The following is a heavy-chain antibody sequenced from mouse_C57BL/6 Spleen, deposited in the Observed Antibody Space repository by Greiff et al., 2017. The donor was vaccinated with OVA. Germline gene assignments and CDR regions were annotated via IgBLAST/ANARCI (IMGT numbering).Heavy chain of an antibody. CDR1: GYSITSGYY. J-gene: IGHJ2*01. V-gene: IGHV3-6*01. CDR2: ISYDGSN. CDR3: ASYDYDVRFDY. Sequence: ESGPGLVKPSQSLSLTCSVTGYSITSGYYWNWIRQFPGNKLEWMGYISYDGSNNYNPSLKNRISITRDTSKNQFFLKLNSVTTEDTATYYCASYDYDVRFDYWGQGTTLTVSS. D-gene: IGHD2-4*01.